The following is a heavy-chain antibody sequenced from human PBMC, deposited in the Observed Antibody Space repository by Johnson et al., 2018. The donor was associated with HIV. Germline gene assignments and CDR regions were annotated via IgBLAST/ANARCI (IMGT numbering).Heavy chain of an antibody. CDR2: IKSKTDGGTT. J-gene: IGHJ3*02. V-gene: IGHV3-15*01. D-gene: IGHD3-22*01. CDR1: GITFSNAW. Sequence: VQLVESGGGLVQPGGSLMLSCAASGITFSNAWMSWVRQAPGKGLEWVGRIKSKTDGGTTDYAAPVKGRFTISRSESKNTLYLQMNSLKIEDTAVYYCATVVVITQDAFDIWGQGTMVTVSS. CDR3: ATVVVITQDAFDI.